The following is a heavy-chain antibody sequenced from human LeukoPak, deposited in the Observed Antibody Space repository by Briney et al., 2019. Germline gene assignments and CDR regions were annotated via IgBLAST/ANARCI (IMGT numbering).Heavy chain of an antibody. J-gene: IGHJ5*02. CDR1: GFTFRSYW. CDR2: INIDGSSG. D-gene: IGHD2-8*01. Sequence: PGGSLRLSCAASGFTFRSYWMHWVRQAPGKGLVWVSRINIDGSSGSYADSVEGRFTISRDNAKNTLYLQMNSLRAEDTAVYYCVRVSGFCTNGVCPSFDPWGQGTLVTVSS. V-gene: IGHV3-74*01. CDR3: VRVSGFCTNGVCPSFDP.